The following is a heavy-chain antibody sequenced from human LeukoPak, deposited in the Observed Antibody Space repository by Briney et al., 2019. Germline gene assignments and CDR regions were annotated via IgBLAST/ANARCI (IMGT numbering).Heavy chain of an antibody. CDR3: AREDYISSYPDY. CDR2: INPNSGGT. CDR1: GYTFTGYY. J-gene: IGHJ4*02. V-gene: IGHV1-2*02. D-gene: IGHD6-13*01. Sequence: ASVKVSCKASGYTFTGYYMHWVRQAPGQGLEWMGWINPNSGGTNYAQKFQGRVTMTRDTSISTAYMELSRLRSDDTAVYYCAREDYISSYPDYWGQGTLVTVSS.